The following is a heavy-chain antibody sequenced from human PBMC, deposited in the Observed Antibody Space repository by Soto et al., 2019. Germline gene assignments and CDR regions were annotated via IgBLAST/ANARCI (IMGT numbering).Heavy chain of an antibody. V-gene: IGHV3-53*01. CDR1: GFTVISNY. CDR2: IYSGGST. CDR3: ASFFGGACSPIGVVFDV. J-gene: IGHJ3*01. Sequence: GGSLRLSCAASGFTVISNYMSWVRQAPWKGLEWASVIYSGGSTYYADSVKGRFTISRDNSKNTLYLQMNSLRAEDTAVYYCASFFGGACSPIGVVFDVWGQGTMATASS. D-gene: IGHD2-21*02.